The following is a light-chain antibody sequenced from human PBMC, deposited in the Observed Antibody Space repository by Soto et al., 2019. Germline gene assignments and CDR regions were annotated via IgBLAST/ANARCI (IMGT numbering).Light chain of an antibody. CDR3: CSYAGSYTLYV. V-gene: IGLV2-11*01. Sequence: QPVLTQSRSVSVSPGQSVTISYNETSSDGGGYNYVSWYQQHPGKAPKLMIYDVSKRPSGVPDRFSGSKSGNTASLTISGLQAEDEADYYCCSYAGSYTLYVFGTGTKVTVL. CDR2: DVS. CDR1: SSDGGGYNY. J-gene: IGLJ1*01.